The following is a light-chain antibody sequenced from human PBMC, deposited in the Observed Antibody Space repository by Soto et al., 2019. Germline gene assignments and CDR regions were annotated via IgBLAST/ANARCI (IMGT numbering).Light chain of an antibody. Sequence: DIQLTQSPSFLSASVGDRVTITFRASQDINTYLAWYQQKPGKAPKLLIFAASTLQNGVPSRFSGSGSGTEFTVTITSLQPEDFATYYCKQRKSYPITFGQGTRLEIK. J-gene: IGKJ5*01. V-gene: IGKV1-9*01. CDR3: KQRKSYPIT. CDR2: AAS. CDR1: QDINTY.